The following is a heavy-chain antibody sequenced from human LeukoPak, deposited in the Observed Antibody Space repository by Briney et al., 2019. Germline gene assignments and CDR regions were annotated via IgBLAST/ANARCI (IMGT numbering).Heavy chain of an antibody. Sequence: SETLSLTCAVSGYSISSGYYWGWIRQPPGKGLEWIGSIYHSGSTYYNPSLKSRVTMSVDTSKNQFSLKLSSVTAADTAVYYCASTYYDFWSGYHGVNWFDPWGQGTLATVSS. CDR2: IYHSGST. CDR3: ASTYYDFWSGYHGVNWFDP. V-gene: IGHV4-38-2*01. CDR1: GYSISSGYY. D-gene: IGHD3-3*01. J-gene: IGHJ5*02.